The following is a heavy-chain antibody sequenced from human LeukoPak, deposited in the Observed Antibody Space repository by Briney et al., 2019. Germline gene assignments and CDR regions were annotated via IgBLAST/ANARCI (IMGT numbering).Heavy chain of an antibody. CDR1: GFTFSDYY. V-gene: IGHV3-11*01. D-gene: IGHD3-9*01. CDR2: ISSSGSTI. J-gene: IGHJ4*02. Sequence: GGSLRLSCAASGFTFSDYYMSWIRQAPGKGLEWVSYISSSGSTIYYADSVKGRFTISRDNAKNSLYLQMNSLRAEHTAVYYCASRYFDWFGFDYWGQGTLVTVSS. CDR3: ASRYFDWFGFDY.